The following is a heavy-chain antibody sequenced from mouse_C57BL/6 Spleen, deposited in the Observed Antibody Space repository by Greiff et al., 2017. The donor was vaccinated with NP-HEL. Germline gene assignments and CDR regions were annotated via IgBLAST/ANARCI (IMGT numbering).Heavy chain of an antibody. CDR2: INPSSGYT. CDR1: GYTFTSYW. Sequence: ESGAELAKPGASVKLSCKASGYTFTSYWMHWVKQRPGQGLEWIGDINPSSGYTKYNQKFKNKATLTVDKSSTTAYMQLSSLTYEDSAVYCCASYHYDYDEGAMDYWGQGTSVTVSS. V-gene: IGHV1-7*01. D-gene: IGHD2-4*01. CDR3: ASYHYDYDEGAMDY. J-gene: IGHJ4*01.